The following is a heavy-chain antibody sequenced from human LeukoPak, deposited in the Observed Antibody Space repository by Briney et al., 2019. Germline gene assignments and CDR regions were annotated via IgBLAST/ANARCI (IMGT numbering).Heavy chain of an antibody. CDR1: GGSISSYY. V-gene: IGHV4-59*08. CDR2: MYYSGTT. J-gene: IGHJ4*02. Sequence: RSETLSLTCAVSGGSISSYYWSWIRQSPEKGLEWMGDMYYSGTTTHSPYLKSRVTISTDTSKNQFSLKLSSVTGADTAVYYCARRQIVGSTGYFDYWGQGTLVTSSS. D-gene: IGHD1-26*01. CDR3: ARRQIVGSTGYFDY.